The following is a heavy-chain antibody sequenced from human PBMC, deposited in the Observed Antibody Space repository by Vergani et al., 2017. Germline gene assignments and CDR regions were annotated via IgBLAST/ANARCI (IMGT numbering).Heavy chain of an antibody. CDR3: AKEYSSGWYYFDY. V-gene: IGHV3-7*01. Sequence: EVQLVESGGGLVQPGGSLRLSCAASGFTFSSYWMSWVRQAPGKGLEWVANIKQDGSEKYYVDSVKGRFTISRDNSKNTLYLQMNSLRAEDTAVYYCAKEYSSGWYYFDYWGQGTLVTVSS. CDR1: GFTFSSYW. D-gene: IGHD6-19*01. J-gene: IGHJ4*02. CDR2: IKQDGSEK.